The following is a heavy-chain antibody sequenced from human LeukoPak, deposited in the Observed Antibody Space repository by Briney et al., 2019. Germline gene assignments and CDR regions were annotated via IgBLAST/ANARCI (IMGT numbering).Heavy chain of an antibody. Sequence: GASVKVSCKASGYTFTSYDINWVRQATGQGLEWMGWMNPNSGNTGYAQKFQGRVTMTRNTSISTAYMELSSLRSEDTAVYYCARGPLGDFDWLSKSHYGDDYWGQGTLVTVSS. D-gene: IGHD3-9*01. V-gene: IGHV1-8*01. CDR3: ARGPLGDFDWLSKSHYGDDY. CDR1: GYTFTSYD. J-gene: IGHJ4*02. CDR2: MNPNSGNT.